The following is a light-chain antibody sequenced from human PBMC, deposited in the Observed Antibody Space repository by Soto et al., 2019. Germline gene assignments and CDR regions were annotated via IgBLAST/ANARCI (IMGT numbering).Light chain of an antibody. J-gene: IGKJ1*01. CDR2: GAS. Sequence: EIVLTQSPGTLSLSPGEIATLSFSASQSVSSSYLAWCQQKPGQAPRLLIYGASSRATGIPDRFSGSGSGTDFTLTISRLEPEDFAVYYCQQYGSSPPTFGQGTKVDIK. CDR1: QSVSSSY. CDR3: QQYGSSPPT. V-gene: IGKV3-20*01.